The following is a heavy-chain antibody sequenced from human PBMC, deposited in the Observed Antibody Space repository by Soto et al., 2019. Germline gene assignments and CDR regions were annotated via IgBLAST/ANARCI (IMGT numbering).Heavy chain of an antibody. CDR3: ATHSPSGSYYYYYYMDV. CDR2: IYHSGST. Sequence: QVQLQESGPGLVKPSRTLSLTCAVSSGSISSSNWWSWVRQPPGKGLEWIGEIYHSGSTNYNPSLKSRVTISVDKSKNQFSLKLSSVTAADTAVYYCATHSPSGSYYYYYYMDVWGKGTTVTVSS. J-gene: IGHJ6*03. CDR1: SGSISSSNW. V-gene: IGHV4-4*02. D-gene: IGHD3-10*01.